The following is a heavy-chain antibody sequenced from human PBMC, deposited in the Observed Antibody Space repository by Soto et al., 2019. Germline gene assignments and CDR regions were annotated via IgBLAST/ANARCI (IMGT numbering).Heavy chain of an antibody. CDR1: GFNFITYS. J-gene: IGHJ4*02. CDR3: VRDGVVYYDAERLDFDN. CDR2: ISSSAVYI. V-gene: IGHV3-21*01. Sequence: EVQLVESGGGAVRPGGSLRLSCAASGFNFITYSLRWVRQAPGKGLEWVASISSSAVYIDYADSVKGRFTISRDNANNYLYLQMNSMRADDKATYHCVRDGVVYYDAERLDFDNCGEGTLVSVSS. D-gene: IGHD3-22*01.